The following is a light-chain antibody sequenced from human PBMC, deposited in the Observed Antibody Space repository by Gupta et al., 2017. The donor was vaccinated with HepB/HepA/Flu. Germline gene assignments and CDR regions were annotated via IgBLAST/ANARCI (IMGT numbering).Light chain of an antibody. V-gene: IGKV3-11*01. J-gene: IGKJ3*01. CDR1: QSVSSY. CDR2: AAS. CDR3: LQRSNWPMT. Sequence: EIVLTQSPAPLSLSPVERATLSCRASQSVSSYLAWYQQKPGQAPKLLIYAASKRATGIPARFSGSGSGTDFTLTISSLEPEDFGFYYCLQRSNWPMTFGPGTKVEIK.